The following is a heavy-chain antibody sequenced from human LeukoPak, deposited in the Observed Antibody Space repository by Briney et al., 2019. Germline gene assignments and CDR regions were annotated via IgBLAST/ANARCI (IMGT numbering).Heavy chain of an antibody. CDR1: GGSISSGSYY. CDR3: AGRTVVFDY. J-gene: IGHJ4*02. CDR2: IYTSGST. V-gene: IGHV4-61*02. D-gene: IGHD4-23*01. Sequence: SETLSLTCTVSGGSISSGSYYWSWIRQPAGKGLEWLGRIYTSGSTNYNPSLKSRVTISVDTSKNQFSLKLSSVTAADTAVYYCAGRTVVFDYWGQGTLVTVSS.